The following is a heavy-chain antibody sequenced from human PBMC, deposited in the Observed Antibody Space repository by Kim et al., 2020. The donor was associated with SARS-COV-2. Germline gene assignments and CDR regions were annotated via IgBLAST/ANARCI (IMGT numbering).Heavy chain of an antibody. CDR1: GFTVSDKY. Sequence: GGSLRLSRAASGFTVSDKYMTWVRQAPGKGLEWVSLIYSDGNTYYADSVKGRFTISRDNSENTVYLQMNSLRAEDTAVYFCASGYCGDGSCSFRHGMDVWGQGTTVTVSS. V-gene: IGHV3-53*01. J-gene: IGHJ6*02. CDR2: IYSDGNT. CDR3: ASGYCGDGSCSFRHGMDV. D-gene: IGHD2-15*01.